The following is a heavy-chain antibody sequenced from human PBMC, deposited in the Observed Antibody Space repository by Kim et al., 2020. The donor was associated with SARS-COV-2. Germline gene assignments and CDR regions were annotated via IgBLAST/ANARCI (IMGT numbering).Heavy chain of an antibody. Sequence: SETLSLTCTVSGVSISSSSYYWGWIRQPPGKGLEWIGSIYYSGSTYYNPSLKSRVTISVDTSKNQFSLKLSSVTAADTAVYYCARQRYSSSWHYWGQGTL. V-gene: IGHV4-39*01. CDR1: GVSISSSSYY. D-gene: IGHD6-13*01. J-gene: IGHJ4*02. CDR2: IYYSGST. CDR3: ARQRYSSSWHY.